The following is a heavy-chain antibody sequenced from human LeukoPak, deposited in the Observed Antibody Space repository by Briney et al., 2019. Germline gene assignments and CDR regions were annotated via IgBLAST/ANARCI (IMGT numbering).Heavy chain of an antibody. CDR1: GYSFTSYW. CDR2: IYPGDSDT. D-gene: IGHD2-21*02. J-gene: IGHJ3*02. V-gene: IGHV5-51*01. CDR3: ARRAYCGGDCYSPFFGAFDI. Sequence: GESLKISCKGSGYSFTSYWIGWVRQMPGKGLEWMGIIYPGDSDTRYSPSLQGQVTISADKSISTAYLQWSSLKASDTAVYYCARRAYCGGDCYSPFFGAFDIWGQGTMVTVSS.